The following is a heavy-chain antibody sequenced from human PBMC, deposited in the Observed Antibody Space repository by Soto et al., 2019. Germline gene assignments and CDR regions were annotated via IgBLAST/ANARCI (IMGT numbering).Heavy chain of an antibody. Sequence: GASVKVSCKASGYTFAGYYMHWVRQAPGQGLEWMGWINPNSGGTNYAQKFQGRVTMTRDTSISTAYMELSRLRSDDTAVYYCARDLYSSPSGYWFDPWGQGTLVTVSS. D-gene: IGHD6-6*01. CDR1: GYTFAGYY. V-gene: IGHV1-2*02. J-gene: IGHJ5*02. CDR2: INPNSGGT. CDR3: ARDLYSSPSGYWFDP.